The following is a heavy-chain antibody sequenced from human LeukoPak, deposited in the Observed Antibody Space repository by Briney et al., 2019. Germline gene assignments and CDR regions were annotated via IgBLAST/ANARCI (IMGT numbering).Heavy chain of an antibody. Sequence: SETLSLTCTVSGGSISSYYWSWIRQPPGKGLEWLGYIHYLGTTNYNPSLKSRVTISVDTSKKQFSLKLSSVTAADTAVYYCARDAFYCSSTACPKVDYWGQGALVTVSS. CDR1: GGSISSYY. D-gene: IGHD2-2*01. J-gene: IGHJ4*02. CDR2: IHYLGTT. CDR3: ARDAFYCSSTACPKVDY. V-gene: IGHV4-59*12.